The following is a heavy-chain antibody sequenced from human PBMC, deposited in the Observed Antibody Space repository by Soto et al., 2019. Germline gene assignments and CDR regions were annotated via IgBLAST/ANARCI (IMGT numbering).Heavy chain of an antibody. CDR2: IWYDGSNK. D-gene: IGHD6-19*01. V-gene: IGHV3-33*01. CDR3: ARDLDGSSSGWYSEDWFDP. J-gene: IGHJ5*02. Sequence: GGSLRLSCAASGFTFSSYGMHWVRQAPGKGLEWVAVIWYDGSNKYYADSVKGRFTISRDNSKNTLYLQMNSLRAEDTAVYYCARDLDGSSSGWYSEDWFDPWGQGTLVTVSS. CDR1: GFTFSSYG.